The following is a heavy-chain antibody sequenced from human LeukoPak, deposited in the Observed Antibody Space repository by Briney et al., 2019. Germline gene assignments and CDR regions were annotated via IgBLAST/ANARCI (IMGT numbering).Heavy chain of an antibody. D-gene: IGHD1-7*01. Sequence: SETLSLTCTVSGGSISSGDYYWSWIRQPPGKGLEWIGYIYHSGSTYYNPSLKSRVTISVDRSKNQFSLKLSSVTAADTAVYYCARDRGLELRSDTVDVWGKGTTVTVSS. J-gene: IGHJ6*04. V-gene: IGHV4-30-2*01. CDR3: ARDRGLELRSDTVDV. CDR2: IYHSGST. CDR1: GGSISSGDYY.